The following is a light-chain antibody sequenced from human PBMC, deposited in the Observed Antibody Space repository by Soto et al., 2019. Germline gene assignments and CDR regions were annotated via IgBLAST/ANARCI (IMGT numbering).Light chain of an antibody. CDR1: SSNIGSNT. V-gene: IGLV1-44*01. CDR3: AAWDDSLNGHVV. J-gene: IGLJ2*01. Sequence: QLVLTQPPSASGTPGQRVTISCSGSSSNIGSNTVNWYQQLPGTAPKLLIYSNNQRPSGVPDRFSGSKSGTSASLAISGLQSXXXXXYXCAAWDDSLNGHVVFGGGTKVTVL. CDR2: SNN.